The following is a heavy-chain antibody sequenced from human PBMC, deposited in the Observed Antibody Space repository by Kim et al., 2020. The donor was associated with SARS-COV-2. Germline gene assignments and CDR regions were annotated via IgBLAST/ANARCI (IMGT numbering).Heavy chain of an antibody. CDR3: TTVVDGYHPVY. D-gene: IGHD3-22*01. CDR2: IKSKIDGGTT. J-gene: IGHJ4*02. CDR1: GFTFSDAW. Sequence: GGSLRLSCAASGFTFSDAWMNWVRQAPGKGMEWVGRIKSKIDGGTTDYAAPVKGRFTIVREDSNTTLYLQMNSLKAEDTAVYYCTTVVDGYHPVYWGQGTLVTVSS. V-gene: IGHV3-15*01.